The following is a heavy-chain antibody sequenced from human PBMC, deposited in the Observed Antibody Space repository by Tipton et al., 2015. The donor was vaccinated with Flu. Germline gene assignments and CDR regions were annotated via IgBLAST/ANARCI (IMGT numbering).Heavy chain of an antibody. CDR3: ARDRGAAAACMDV. D-gene: IGHD6-25*01. J-gene: IGHJ6*02. CDR2: NGYSSTHI. V-gene: IGHV3-21*04. CDR1: GFAFSSYS. Sequence: SLRLSCTASGFAFSSYSMSWIRQAPGKGPEWVSSNGYSSTHINYADSVKGRFTVSRDNAKNSLSLQMNSLRAEDTALYYCARDRGAAAACMDVCGQGTTVTVS.